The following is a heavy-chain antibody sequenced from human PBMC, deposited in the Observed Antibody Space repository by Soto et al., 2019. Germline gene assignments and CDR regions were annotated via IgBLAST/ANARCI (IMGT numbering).Heavy chain of an antibody. D-gene: IGHD5-18*01. CDR1: GGSISSGNYY. CDR2: ISYSGST. Sequence: SETLSLTCTVSGGSISSGNYYWSWIRQPPGKGLEWIGFISYSGSTYYSLSPKSRVTISVDTSKNQFSLNLSFVTAADTAVYYCATMGTPATGLYYFDYWGQGTLVTVSS. J-gene: IGHJ4*02. V-gene: IGHV4-30-4*01. CDR3: ATMGTPATGLYYFDY.